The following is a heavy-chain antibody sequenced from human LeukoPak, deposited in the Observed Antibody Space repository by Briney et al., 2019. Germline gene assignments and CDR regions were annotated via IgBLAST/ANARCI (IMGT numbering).Heavy chain of an antibody. CDR3: ARDRGIVVVTAMLDY. CDR1: GDSITSSSCN. J-gene: IGHJ4*02. CDR2: ISQSGNS. D-gene: IGHD2-21*02. V-gene: IGHV4-30-2*01. Sequence: SETLSLTCAVSGDSITSSSCNWSWIRQPPGKGLEWIGYISQSGNSYFTPSLKSRATISRDNSKNTLYLQMNSLRAEDTAVYYCARDRGIVVVTAMLDYWGQGTLVTVSS.